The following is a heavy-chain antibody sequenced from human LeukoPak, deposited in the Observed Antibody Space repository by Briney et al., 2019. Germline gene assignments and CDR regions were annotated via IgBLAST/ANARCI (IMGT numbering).Heavy chain of an antibody. Sequence: PSETLSLTCTVSGGSISSSSYYWGWIRQPPGKGLEWIGSIYYSGSTYYNPSLKSRVTISVDTSKNQFSLKLSSVTAADTAVYYCARVHSSGWYGAYYFDYWGQGTLVTVSS. CDR1: GGSISSSSYY. CDR2: IYYSGST. CDR3: ARVHSSGWYGAYYFDY. D-gene: IGHD6-19*01. V-gene: IGHV4-39*01. J-gene: IGHJ4*02.